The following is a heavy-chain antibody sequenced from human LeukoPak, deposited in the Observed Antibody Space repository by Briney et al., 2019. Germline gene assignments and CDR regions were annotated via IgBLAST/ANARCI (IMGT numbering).Heavy chain of an antibody. CDR3: ARVRFGSGSYPSYFDY. CDR2: MNPNSGNT. D-gene: IGHD3-10*01. Sequence: ASVKVSCKASGYTFTSYDINGVRQATGQGLEWMGWMNPNSGNTGYAQKFQGRVTISRHTSISTAYMELNSLASEDTAVYYCARVRFGSGSYPSYFDYCGQGTLVTVSS. V-gene: IGHV1-8*03. J-gene: IGHJ4*02. CDR1: GYTFTSYD.